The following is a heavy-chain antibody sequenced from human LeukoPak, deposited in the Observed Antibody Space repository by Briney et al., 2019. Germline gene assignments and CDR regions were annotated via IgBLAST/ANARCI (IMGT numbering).Heavy chain of an antibody. CDR2: ISAYNGNT. J-gene: IGHJ4*02. V-gene: IGHV1-18*01. D-gene: IGHD2-15*01. CDR1: GYTFSTYT. CDR3: ARDWDCSGGSCHPHYFDY. Sequence: ASAKVSCKTSGYTFSTYTLSWVRQAPGQGLEWMGWISAYNGNTNYAQKMQDRLTMTTDTSTSTAYMELRSLRSDDTAVYYCARDWDCSGGSCHPHYFDYWGQGTLVTVSS.